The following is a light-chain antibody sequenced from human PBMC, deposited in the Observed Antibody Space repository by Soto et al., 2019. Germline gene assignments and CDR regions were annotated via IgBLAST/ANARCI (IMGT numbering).Light chain of an antibody. J-gene: IGLJ2*01. CDR2: DVI. CDR3: CSYAGNYVV. V-gene: IGLV2-11*01. Sequence: QSALTQPRSVSGSPGQSVTISCTGTSSDVGSYNYVSWYQQHPGKAPKLLIHDVIKRPSGVPDRFSGSKSGNTASLTISGLQAEDEADYYCCSYAGNYVVFGGGTKLTVL. CDR1: SSDVGSYNY.